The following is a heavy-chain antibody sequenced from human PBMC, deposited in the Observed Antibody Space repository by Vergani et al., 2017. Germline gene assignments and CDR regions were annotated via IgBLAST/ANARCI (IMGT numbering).Heavy chain of an antibody. CDR2: SWYDGNNQ. Sequence: VQLVESGGDLVQPGRSLRLSCQTSGFNFGEYGVSWVRQAPGKGLEWVAVSWYDGNNQYYADSVKGRFTISRDNSKNTLYLQMNSLGVEDTAVYYCSRDRRIMYNWFDPWGQGTLVTVSS. J-gene: IGHJ5*02. V-gene: IGHV3-33*08. CDR1: GFNFGEYG. D-gene: IGHD3-16*01. CDR3: SRDRRIMYNWFDP.